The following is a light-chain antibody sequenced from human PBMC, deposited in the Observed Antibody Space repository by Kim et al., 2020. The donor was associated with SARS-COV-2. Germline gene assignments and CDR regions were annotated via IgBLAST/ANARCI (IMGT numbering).Light chain of an antibody. CDR3: QQFDTLPLT. J-gene: IGKJ4*01. Sequence: DIQMTQSPSSLSASVGDRVTITCQASHDISNYLNWYQQKPGKAPKLVIYDTSNLETGVPSRFSGSGSGTDFTFTISSLQPEDIATYYCQQFDTLPLTCGGGTKVDIK. CDR1: HDISNY. CDR2: DTS. V-gene: IGKV1-33*01.